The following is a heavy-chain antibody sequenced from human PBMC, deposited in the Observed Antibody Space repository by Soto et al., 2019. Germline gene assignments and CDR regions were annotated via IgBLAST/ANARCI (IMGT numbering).Heavy chain of an antibody. J-gene: IGHJ5*02. CDR3: SRGGDYSSSPEYNWFDP. CDR2: IKNDGRST. Sequence: EVQLLESGGGLVQPGESLRLSCAASGFTFSNYWMHWVRQAPGKGPVWVAGIKNDGRSTTYADSVKGRFTISRDNAKNTLYLQMNSLRVEDTAVYYCSRGGDYSSSPEYNWFDPWGQGTLVTVSS. V-gene: IGHV3-74*01. D-gene: IGHD6-6*01. CDR1: GFTFSNYW.